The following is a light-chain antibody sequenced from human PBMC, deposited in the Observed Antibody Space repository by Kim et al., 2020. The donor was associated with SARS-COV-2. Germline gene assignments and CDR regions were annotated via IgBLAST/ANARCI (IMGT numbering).Light chain of an antibody. CDR1: QSISSNY. Sequence: SPGERATLSCRASQSISSNYLAWYQQKPGQAPRLLIYGASSRATDIPDRFSGSGSGTDFTLTISRLEPEDSAMYYCQQYESSPQTFGQGTKVDIK. V-gene: IGKV3-20*01. CDR3: QQYESSPQT. CDR2: GAS. J-gene: IGKJ1*01.